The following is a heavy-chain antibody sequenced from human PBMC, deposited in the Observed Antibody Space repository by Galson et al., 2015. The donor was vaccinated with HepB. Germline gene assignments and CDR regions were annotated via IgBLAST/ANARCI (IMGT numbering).Heavy chain of an antibody. J-gene: IGHJ4*02. CDR2: IRSQTHGGTT. CDR3: TTENAIMGPTTLHLNF. Sequence: SLRLSCAASGFTFRDAWMTWVRQAPGKGLEWLGRIRSQTHGGTTDFAAPVKGRFIISRDDSKNTLYLQMTSLKTEDTAVYFCTTENAIMGPTTLHLNFWGQGTLVTVSS. CDR1: GFTFRDAW. D-gene: IGHD1-26*01. V-gene: IGHV3-15*01.